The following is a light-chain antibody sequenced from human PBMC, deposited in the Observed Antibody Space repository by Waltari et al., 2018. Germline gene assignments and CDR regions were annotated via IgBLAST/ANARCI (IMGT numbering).Light chain of an antibody. CDR1: GSDVGGYDY. J-gene: IGLJ2*01. Sequence: QSALTQPASVSGSPGQAIIISCTGTGSDVGGYDYVSWYQQYPGKAPRLIIYDVYNRPSGVSNRFSGSKSDNTASLTISGLQAEDESVYYCSSYTSSGVVFGGGTKLTFL. CDR3: SSYTSSGVV. V-gene: IGLV2-14*01. CDR2: DVY.